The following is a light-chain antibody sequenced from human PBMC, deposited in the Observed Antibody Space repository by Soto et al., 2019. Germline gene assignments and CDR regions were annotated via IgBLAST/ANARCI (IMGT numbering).Light chain of an antibody. CDR1: SSDVAAYNY. J-gene: IGLJ2*01. V-gene: IGLV2-14*01. Sequence: QSVLTQPASVSGSPGQSITISCTGNSSDVAAYNYVSWYQQHPGKAPKLMIYDVSNRPSGVSNRFSGSKSGNTASLTISGLQAEDEADYYCSSYTSGSTDVVFGGGTKVTVL. CDR3: SSYTSGSTDVV. CDR2: DVS.